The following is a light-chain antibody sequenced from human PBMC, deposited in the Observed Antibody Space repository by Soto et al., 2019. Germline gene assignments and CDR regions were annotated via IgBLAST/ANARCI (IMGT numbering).Light chain of an antibody. J-gene: IGLJ3*02. CDR2: EGS. Sequence: QSALTQPASVSGSPGQSITISCTGTSSDIGSYNLVSWYQQHPGKAPKVIIYEGSNRPSGVSNRFSASKSGNKASLTISGRQAEDEADYYCCSYAASSTFNWVFGGGTKLTVL. CDR1: SSDIGSYNL. CDR3: CSYAASSTFNWV. V-gene: IGLV2-23*03.